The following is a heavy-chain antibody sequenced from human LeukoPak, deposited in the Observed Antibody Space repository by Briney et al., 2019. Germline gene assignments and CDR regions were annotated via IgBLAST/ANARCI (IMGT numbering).Heavy chain of an antibody. CDR2: IVVGSGNT. CDR1: GFTFTSSA. D-gene: IGHD3-22*01. V-gene: IGHV1-58*02. J-gene: IGHJ6*03. Sequence: GTSVKVSCKASGFTFTSSAMQWVRQARGQRLEWIGWIVVGSGNTNYAQKFQERVTITRDMSTSTAYMELSSLRSEDTAVYYCAAASYYYDSSGDYYYMDVWGKGTTVTVSS. CDR3: AAASYYYDSSGDYYYMDV.